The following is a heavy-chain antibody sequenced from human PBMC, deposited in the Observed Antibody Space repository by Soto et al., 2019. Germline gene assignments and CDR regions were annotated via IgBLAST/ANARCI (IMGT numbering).Heavy chain of an antibody. D-gene: IGHD6-13*01. CDR3: ARARVAAAGTNYDAFDI. Sequence: QVQLVQSGAEVKKPGSSVKVSCKASGGTFSSYTISWVRQAPGQGLEWMGRIIPILGIANYAQKFQGRVTITAXXSXSXXYMELSSLRSEDTAVYYCARARVAAAGTNYDAFDIWGQGTMVTVSS. V-gene: IGHV1-69*02. CDR2: IIPILGIA. CDR1: GGTFSSYT. J-gene: IGHJ3*02.